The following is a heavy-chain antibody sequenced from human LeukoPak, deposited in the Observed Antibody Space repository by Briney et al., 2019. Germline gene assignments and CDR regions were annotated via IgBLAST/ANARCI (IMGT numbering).Heavy chain of an antibody. J-gene: IGHJ4*02. V-gene: IGHV4-59*08. CDR2: IYYSGST. CDR1: GGSISSYY. D-gene: IGHD6-6*01. Sequence: SETLSLTCTVSGGSISSYYWSCIWHRPQKGLEWIGYIYYSGSTNYNPSLKSRVTISVDTSKNQFSLKLSSVTAADTAVYYCARRRSSSSGDFDYWGQGTLVTVSS. CDR3: ARRRSSSSGDFDY.